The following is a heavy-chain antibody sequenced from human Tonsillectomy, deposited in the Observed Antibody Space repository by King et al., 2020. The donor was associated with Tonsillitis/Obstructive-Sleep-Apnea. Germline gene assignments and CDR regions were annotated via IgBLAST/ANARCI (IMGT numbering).Heavy chain of an antibody. CDR1: GGSVSSGSYY. CDR3: ARYCSSTSCYRRGSFDY. Sequence: QLQLQESGPGLVKPSETLSLTCTVSGGSVSSGSYYWSWIRQPPGKGLEWIGYIYYSGSTNYNHSLKSRVTISVDTSKNQFSLKLSSVTAADTAVYYCARYCSSTSCYRRGSFDYWGQGTLVTVSS. J-gene: IGHJ4*02. V-gene: IGHV4-61*01. D-gene: IGHD2-2*02. CDR2: IYYSGST.